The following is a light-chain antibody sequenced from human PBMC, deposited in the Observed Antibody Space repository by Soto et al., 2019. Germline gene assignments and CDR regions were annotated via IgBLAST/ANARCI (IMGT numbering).Light chain of an antibody. J-gene: IGKJ1*01. CDR1: QSVSSSY. Sequence: EIVLTQSPGTLSLSPGERATLSCRASQSVSSSYLAWYQQKPGQAPRPLIYGASSRAIGIPDRFSGSGSGTDFTLTISRLEPYYFAVYYCQQYGSSPWTFGQGTKLDIK. V-gene: IGKV3-20*01. CDR3: QQYGSSPWT. CDR2: GAS.